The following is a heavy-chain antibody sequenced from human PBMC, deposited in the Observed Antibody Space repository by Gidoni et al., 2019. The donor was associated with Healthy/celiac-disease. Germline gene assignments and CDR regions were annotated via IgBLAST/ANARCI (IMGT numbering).Heavy chain of an antibody. D-gene: IGHD6-13*01. V-gene: IGHV4-31*03. Sequence: QVQLQESGPGLVKPSQTLSLTCTVSGGSIRSGGYYWSWIRQHPGKGLEWIGYIYYSGSTYYNPSLKSRVTISVDTSKNQFSLKLSSVTAADTAVYYCARVVRPGIAAAGTAYYFDYWGQGTLVTVSS. J-gene: IGHJ4*02. CDR1: GGSIRSGGYY. CDR2: IYYSGST. CDR3: ARVVRPGIAAAGTAYYFDY.